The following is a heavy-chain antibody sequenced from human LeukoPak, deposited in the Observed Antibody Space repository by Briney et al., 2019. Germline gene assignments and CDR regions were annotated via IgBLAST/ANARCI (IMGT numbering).Heavy chain of an antibody. Sequence: ASVKVSCKASGYTFTSYGISWVRQAPGQGLEWMGWISAYNGNTNYAQKLQGRVTMTTDTSTSTAYMELRSLRSDDTAVYYCAREGRITIFGVVITGFDYWGQGTPVTVSS. CDR1: GYTFTSYG. J-gene: IGHJ4*02. CDR2: ISAYNGNT. V-gene: IGHV1-18*01. CDR3: AREGRITIFGVVITGFDY. D-gene: IGHD3-3*01.